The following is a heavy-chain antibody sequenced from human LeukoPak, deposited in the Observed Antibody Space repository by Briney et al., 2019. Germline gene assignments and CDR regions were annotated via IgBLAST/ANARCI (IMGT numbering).Heavy chain of an antibody. V-gene: IGHV3-64D*06. CDR2: ISSNGGST. J-gene: IGHJ4*02. Sequence: PGGSLRLSCAASGFTFSPYALSWVRQAPGKGLEYVSAISSNGGSTYYADSVKGRFTISRDNSKNTPYLQMSSLRAEDTAVYYCVKRSMVRGVTTSSYYFDYWGQGTLVTVSS. CDR1: GFTFSPYA. D-gene: IGHD3-10*01. CDR3: VKRSMVRGVTTSSYYFDY.